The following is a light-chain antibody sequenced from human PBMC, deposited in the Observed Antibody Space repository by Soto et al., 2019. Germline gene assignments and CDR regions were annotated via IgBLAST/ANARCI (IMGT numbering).Light chain of an antibody. J-gene: IGKJ1*01. Sequence: IRVSVSAVTLSASVGDRVTVTCRASQSISVWLAWYQQKAGKAPNLLTYKASRLESGVPSSFSGTGSETEFTLTITGQQPGDSATHYCQQYASHCTFGQATKLDNK. V-gene: IGKV1-5*03. CDR3: QQYASHCT. CDR2: KAS. CDR1: QSISVW.